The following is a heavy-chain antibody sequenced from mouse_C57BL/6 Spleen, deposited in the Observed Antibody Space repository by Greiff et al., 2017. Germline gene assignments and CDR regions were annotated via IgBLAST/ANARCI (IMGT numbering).Heavy chain of an antibody. CDR2: ISSGGDYI. V-gene: IGHV5-9-1*02. Sequence: DVHLVESGEGLVKPGGSLKLSCAASGFTFSSYAMSWVRQTPEKRLEWVAYISSGGDYIYYADTVKGRFTISRDNARNTLYLQMSSLKSEDTAMYYCTRDPPGPGAYWGQGTLVTVSA. J-gene: IGHJ3*01. CDR1: GFTFSSYA. CDR3: TRDPPGPGAY.